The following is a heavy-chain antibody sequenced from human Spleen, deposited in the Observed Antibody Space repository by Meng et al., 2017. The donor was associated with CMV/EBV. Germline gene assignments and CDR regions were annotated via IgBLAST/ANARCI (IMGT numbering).Heavy chain of an antibody. CDR1: GGTFSSYA. CDR3: ARDRLGYVDY. J-gene: IGHJ4*02. CDR2: INPNNGGT. V-gene: IGHV1-2*02. Sequence: SCTASGGTFSSYAINWVRQAPGHGLEWMGWINPNNGGTNYAQKFQGRVTMTRDTSISTAFMELSRLRSDDTAVYNCARDRLGYVDYWGQGTLVTVSS.